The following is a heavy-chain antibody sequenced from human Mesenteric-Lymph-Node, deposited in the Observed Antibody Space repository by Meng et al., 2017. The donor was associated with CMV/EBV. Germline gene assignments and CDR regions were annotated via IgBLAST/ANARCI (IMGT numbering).Heavy chain of an antibody. Sequence: SGFIFSNYGVHWVRQAPGRGLEWVAVIWSDGTNKYYADSVKGRFTISRDNSKNTLYLQMNSLRAEDTAVYFCAKDLTPKGGNYPLDYWGQGTLVTVSS. CDR2: IWSDGTNK. CDR1: GFIFSNYG. V-gene: IGHV3-33*06. J-gene: IGHJ4*02. D-gene: IGHD4-23*01. CDR3: AKDLTPKGGNYPLDY.